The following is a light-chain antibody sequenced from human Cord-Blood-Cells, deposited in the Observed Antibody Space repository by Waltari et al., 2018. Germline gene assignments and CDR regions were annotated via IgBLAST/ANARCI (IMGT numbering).Light chain of an antibody. CDR3: QQYNSYST. V-gene: IGKV1-5*01. CDR2: DAS. Sequence: DIQMTQSPSTLSASVGDRVTITCRARQSISSWLAWYQQKPGKAPKLLIYDASILESGVPSRFSGSGSGTEFTLTISSLQPDDFATYYCQQYNSYSTFGQGTRLEIK. CDR1: QSISSW. J-gene: IGKJ5*01.